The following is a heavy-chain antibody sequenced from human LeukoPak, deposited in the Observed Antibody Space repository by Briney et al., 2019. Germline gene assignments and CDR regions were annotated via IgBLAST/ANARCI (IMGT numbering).Heavy chain of an antibody. CDR1: GYTFTAYY. CDR3: ARARSGRGNSFFDY. D-gene: IGHD4-23*01. V-gene: IGHV1-69*04. J-gene: IGHJ4*02. Sequence: SVKVSCKASGYTFTAYYMHWVRQAPGQGLEWMGRIIPILGIANYAQKFQGRVTITADKSTSTAYMELSSLRSEDTAVYYCARARSGRGNSFFDYWGQGTLVTVSS. CDR2: IIPILGIA.